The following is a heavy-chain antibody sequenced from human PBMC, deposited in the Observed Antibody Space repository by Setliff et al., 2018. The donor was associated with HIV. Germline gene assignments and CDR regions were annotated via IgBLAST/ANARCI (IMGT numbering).Heavy chain of an antibody. CDR3: ARASRGVFQYGPTGHAFDI. J-gene: IGHJ3*02. D-gene: IGHD3-16*01. CDR2: IIPILGIA. Sequence: ASVKVSCKASGGTFSNYALSWVRQAPGQGLEWMGGIIPILGIANNAQKFQGRVTITADKSTSTAYMELSSLRSEDTAVYYCARASRGVFQYGPTGHAFDIWGQGTMVTVSS. V-gene: IGHV1-69*10. CDR1: GGTFSNYA.